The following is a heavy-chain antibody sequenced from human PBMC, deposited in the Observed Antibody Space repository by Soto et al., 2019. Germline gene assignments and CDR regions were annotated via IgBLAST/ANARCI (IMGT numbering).Heavy chain of an antibody. CDR1: GDSVSSNSAA. V-gene: IGHV6-1*01. CDR3: ATELAVRQYGMDV. J-gene: IGHJ6*02. CDR2: TYYRSKWYN. Sequence: SQTLSLTCAISGDSVSSNSAAWNWIRQSPSRGLEWLGRTYYRSKWYNDYALSVKSRITINPDTSKNQLSLHLNSVTPEDTAVYYCATELAVRQYGMDVWGQGTTVTVSS. D-gene: IGHD6-6*01.